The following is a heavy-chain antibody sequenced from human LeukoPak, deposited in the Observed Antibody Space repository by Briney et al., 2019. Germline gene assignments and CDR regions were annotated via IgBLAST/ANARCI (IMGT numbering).Heavy chain of an antibody. J-gene: IGHJ4*02. CDR2: ISAYNGNT. CDR1: GYTFTSYG. Sequence: ASVTVSCKASGYTFTSYGITWVRQAPGQGLERMGWISAYNGNTNYAQKLQGRLTKYTDTSTSTAYLDLSRLRSEDTAVYYCARAEQYQLLLHWGQGTLVTVST. V-gene: IGHV1-18*01. D-gene: IGHD2-2*01. CDR3: ARAEQYQLLLH.